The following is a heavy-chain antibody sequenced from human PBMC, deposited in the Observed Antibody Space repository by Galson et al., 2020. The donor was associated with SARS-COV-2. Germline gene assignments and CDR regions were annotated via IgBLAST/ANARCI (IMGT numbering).Heavy chain of an antibody. D-gene: IGHD3-16*01. CDR1: GFTFSSYW. CDR3: AREGYVWGSYGVFDY. CDR2: INSDGSST. J-gene: IGHJ4*02. Sequence: GGSLRLSCAASGFTFSSYWMHWVRQAPGKGLVWVSRINSDGSSTSYADSVKGRFTISRDNAKNTLYLQMNSLRAEDTAVYYCAREGYVWGSYGVFDYWGQGTLVTVSS. V-gene: IGHV3-74*01.